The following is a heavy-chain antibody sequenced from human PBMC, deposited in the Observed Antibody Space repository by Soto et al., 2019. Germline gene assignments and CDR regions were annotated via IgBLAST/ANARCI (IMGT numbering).Heavy chain of an antibody. CDR2: IYYSGST. D-gene: IGHD5-12*01. V-gene: IGHV4-30-4*01. CDR1: GGSISSGDDY. CDR3: ARGDIVATEYYYYGMDV. J-gene: IGHJ6*02. Sequence: SETLSLTCTVSGGSISSGDDYWSWIRQPPGKGLEWIGYIYYSGSTYYTPSLKSRVTISVDTSKSQFSLKLSSVTAADTAVYYCARGDIVATEYYYYGMDVWGQGTTVTVS.